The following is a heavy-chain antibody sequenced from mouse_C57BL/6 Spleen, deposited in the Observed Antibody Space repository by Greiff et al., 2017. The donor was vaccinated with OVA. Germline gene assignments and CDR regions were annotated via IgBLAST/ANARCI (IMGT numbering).Heavy chain of an antibody. CDR2: INPSNGGT. V-gene: IGHV1-53*01. CDR1: GYTFTSYW. CDR3: ARGGLYYDYDAGFAY. D-gene: IGHD2-4*01. J-gene: IGHJ3*01. Sequence: QLQQSGTELVKPGASVKLSCKASGYTFTSYWMHWVKQRPGQGLEWIGNINPSNGGTNYNEKFKSKATLTVDKSSSTAYMQLSSLTSEDSAVYYCARGGLYYDYDAGFAYWGQGTLVTVSA.